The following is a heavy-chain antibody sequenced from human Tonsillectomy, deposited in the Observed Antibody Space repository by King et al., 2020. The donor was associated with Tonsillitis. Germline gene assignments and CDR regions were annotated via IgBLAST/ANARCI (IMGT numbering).Heavy chain of an antibody. J-gene: IGHJ3*02. V-gene: IGHV4-61*02. Sequence: QLQESGPGLVKPSQTLSLTCTVSGGSISSGSYYWSWIRQPAGKGLEWIGRIYTSGSTNYNPSLKSRVTISVDTSKNQFSLKLSSVTAADTAVYYCARDQGDIVVVVRNREQALRRGDAFDIWGQGTMVTVSS. CDR1: GGSISSGSYY. CDR3: ARDQGDIVVVVRNREQALRRGDAFDI. CDR2: IYTSGST. D-gene: IGHD2-15*01.